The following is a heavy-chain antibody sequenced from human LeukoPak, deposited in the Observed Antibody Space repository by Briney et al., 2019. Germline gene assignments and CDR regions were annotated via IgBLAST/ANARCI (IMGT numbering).Heavy chain of an antibody. V-gene: IGHV3-30-3*01. D-gene: IGHD6-13*01. CDR1: GFTFSSYA. CDR3: AKVGSISAAGTIDY. Sequence: GGSLRLSCAASGFTFSSYAMHWVRQAPGKGLEWVAVISYDGSNKYYADSVKGRFTISRDNSKNTLYLQMNSLRAEDTAVYYCAKVGSISAAGTIDYWGQGTLVTVSS. CDR2: ISYDGSNK. J-gene: IGHJ4*02.